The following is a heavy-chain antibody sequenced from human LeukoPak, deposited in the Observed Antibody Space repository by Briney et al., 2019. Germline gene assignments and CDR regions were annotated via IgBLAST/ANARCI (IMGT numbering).Heavy chain of an antibody. CDR1: GFTFSRYS. CDR2: ISISSNYI. CDR3: ARGSRFGVVGRDAFDI. J-gene: IGHJ3*02. D-gene: IGHD3-3*01. Sequence: GGSLGLSCAASGFTFSRYSMNWVRQAPGKGLEWVSSISISSNYIYYADSVKGRFTISRDNAKNSLYLQVNSLRAEDTAVYYCARGSRFGVVGRDAFDIWGQGTVVTVSS. V-gene: IGHV3-21*01.